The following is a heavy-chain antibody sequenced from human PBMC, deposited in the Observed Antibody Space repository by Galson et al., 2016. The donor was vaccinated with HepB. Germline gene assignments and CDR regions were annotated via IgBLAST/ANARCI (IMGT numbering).Heavy chain of an antibody. CDR2: TSASGHST. J-gene: IGHJ4*02. Sequence: SLRLSCAASGFIFSNYVMSWVRQVPGKGLEWVSVTSASGHSTYYADFVKGRFTISRDNSKNTLYLQMNSLRVEDTAVYSCAKPSGYSNTWLNYWGQGTLVTVSS. V-gene: IGHV3-23*01. CDR1: GFIFSNYV. D-gene: IGHD6-13*01. CDR3: AKPSGYSNTWLNY.